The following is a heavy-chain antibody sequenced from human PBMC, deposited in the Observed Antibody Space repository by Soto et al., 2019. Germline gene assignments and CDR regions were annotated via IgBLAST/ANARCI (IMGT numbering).Heavy chain of an antibody. CDR1: GFTFSPYA. CDR2: ISGSGCNT. V-gene: IGHV3-23*01. Sequence: GGSLRLSGAASGFTFSPYAMTWVRQAPGKGLEWVSSISGSGCNTNYADSVKGRFTVSRDNSKRTLSLQMNSLTEEDTAIYYCAKGLRRLLRTQYYYGLDVWGRGTTVTVSS. J-gene: IGHJ6*02. CDR3: AKGLRRLLRTQYYYGLDV. D-gene: IGHD3-16*01.